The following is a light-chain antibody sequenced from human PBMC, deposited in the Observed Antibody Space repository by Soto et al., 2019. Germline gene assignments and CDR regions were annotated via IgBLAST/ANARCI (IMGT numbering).Light chain of an antibody. V-gene: IGKV3-20*01. J-gene: IGKJ5*01. CDR3: QQYGSSPLIS. CDR2: GAS. Sequence: EIVLAQSPGTLSLSPGERATLPCRASQSVINNYLDWYQQKPGQTFRLLIYGASSRATGIPDRISGSGSGTDFTLTISRLEPEDFAVYYCQQYGSSPLISFGQGTRLEIK. CDR1: QSVINNY.